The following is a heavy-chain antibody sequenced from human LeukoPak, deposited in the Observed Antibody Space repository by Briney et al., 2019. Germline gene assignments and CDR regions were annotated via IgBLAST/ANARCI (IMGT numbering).Heavy chain of an antibody. J-gene: IGHJ4*02. Sequence: GGSLRLSCAASGFTFSDYYMSWIRQAPGKGLEWVSYISSSGSTIYYADSVKGRFTISRDNAKNSLYLQMNSLRAEDTAVYYCARLSGYDFWSGPYLDYWGQGTLVTVSS. CDR2: ISSSGSTI. CDR3: ARLSGYDFWSGPYLDY. CDR1: GFTFSDYY. D-gene: IGHD3-3*01. V-gene: IGHV3-11*01.